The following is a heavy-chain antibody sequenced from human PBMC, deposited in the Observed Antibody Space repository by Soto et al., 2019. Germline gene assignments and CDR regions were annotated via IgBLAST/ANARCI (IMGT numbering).Heavy chain of an antibody. D-gene: IGHD7-27*01. V-gene: IGHV1-8*01. CDR2: MNPNSGNT. Sequence: QVQLVQSGAEVKKPGASVKVSCKAAGYTFTSYDINWVRQATGQDFEWMGWMNPNSGNTAYAQKFQGRVTMTRDTAKSTGFMELSSLTSEDTDVYYCARVPRNWGVDYWGHGTLVTVSS. CDR3: ARVPRNWGVDY. J-gene: IGHJ4*01. CDR1: GYTFTSYD.